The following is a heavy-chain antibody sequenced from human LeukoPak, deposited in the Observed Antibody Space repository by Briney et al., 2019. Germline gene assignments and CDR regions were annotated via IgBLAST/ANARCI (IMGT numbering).Heavy chain of an antibody. D-gene: IGHD3-3*01. Sequence: SQTLSLTCTVSGGSISSGSYYWSWIRQPAGKGLEWIGRIYTSGSTNYNPSLKSRVTISVDTSKNQFSLKLSSVTAADTAVYYCARETNFDYWSGYYTDYFDYWGQGTLVTVSS. CDR2: IYTSGST. V-gene: IGHV4-61*02. CDR3: ARETNFDYWSGYYTDYFDY. CDR1: GGSISSGSYY. J-gene: IGHJ4*02.